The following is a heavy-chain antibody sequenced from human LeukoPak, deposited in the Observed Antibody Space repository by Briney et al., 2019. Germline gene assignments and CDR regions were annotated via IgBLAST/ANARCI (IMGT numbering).Heavy chain of an antibody. D-gene: IGHD3-22*01. V-gene: IGHV3-30-3*01. CDR3: ARDDSSGYSISCFDY. Sequence: PGGSLRLSCAASGFTFSSYAMHWVRQAPGKGLEWVAVISYDGSNKYYADSVKGRFTISRDNSKNTLYLQMNSLRAEDTAVYYCARDDSSGYSISCFDYWGQGTLVTVSS. CDR1: GFTFSSYA. J-gene: IGHJ4*02. CDR2: ISYDGSNK.